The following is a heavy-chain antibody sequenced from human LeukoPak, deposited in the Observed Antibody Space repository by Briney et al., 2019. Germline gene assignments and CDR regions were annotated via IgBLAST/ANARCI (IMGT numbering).Heavy chain of an antibody. CDR1: GFTFSSYA. V-gene: IGHV3-23*01. CDR3: AKVAGGYCSSTSCYPFYYYYMDV. D-gene: IGHD2-2*01. Sequence: PGGSLRLSCAASGFTFSSYAMSWVRQAPGKGLEWVSAISGSGGSTYYADSVKGRFTISRDNSKNTLYLQINSLRAEDRAVYYCAKVAGGYCSSTSCYPFYYYYMDVWGKGTTVTVSS. CDR2: ISGSGGST. J-gene: IGHJ6*03.